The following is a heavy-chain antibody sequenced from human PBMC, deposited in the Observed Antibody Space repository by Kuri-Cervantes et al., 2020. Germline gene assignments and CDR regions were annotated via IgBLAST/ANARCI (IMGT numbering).Heavy chain of an antibody. D-gene: IGHD4-23*01. CDR2: ISGSGGST. CDR1: GFTFSSYA. Sequence: GGSLRLSCAASGFTFSSYAMSWVRQALGKGLEWVSAISGSGGSTYYADSVKGRFTISRDNSKNTLYLQMNSLKTEDTAVYYCTTDLSTVVTHNNDYWGQGTLVTVSS. J-gene: IGHJ4*02. V-gene: IGHV3-23*01. CDR3: TTDLSTVVTHNNDY.